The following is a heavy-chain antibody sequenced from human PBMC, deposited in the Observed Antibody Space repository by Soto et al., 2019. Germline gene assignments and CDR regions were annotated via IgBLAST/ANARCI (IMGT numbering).Heavy chain of an antibody. CDR3: ASDNDRLQLGGNYYYIMDV. Sequence: QVQLEQSGAEVKKPGSSVKVSCKASGGTFSNSAISWVRQAPGQGLEWMGGIMPIFRTPDYAQKFQGRVTMTADESTSTAYMGLSGLRSEDTAVYYCASDNDRLQLGGNYYYIMDVWGQGTTVTVSS. V-gene: IGHV1-69*12. CDR2: IMPIFRTP. D-gene: IGHD5-12*01. J-gene: IGHJ6*02. CDR1: GGTFSNSA.